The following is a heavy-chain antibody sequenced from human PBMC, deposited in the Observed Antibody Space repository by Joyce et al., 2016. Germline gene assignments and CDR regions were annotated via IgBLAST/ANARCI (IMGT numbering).Heavy chain of an antibody. D-gene: IGHD1-14*01. CDR1: GGTRSGYA. CDR2: ITPIFATA. V-gene: IGHV1-69*06. Sequence: QMQLVQSGAEVKKPGSSVKVSCKALGGTRSGYAVSRVRQAPGQGLEWMRGITPIFATAKYAQKFQARVTIPADKSTNTAYMELSSLRYEGTAIYYCARLRQTGNINDYWGQGALVTVSS. CDR3: ARLRQTGNINDY. J-gene: IGHJ4*02.